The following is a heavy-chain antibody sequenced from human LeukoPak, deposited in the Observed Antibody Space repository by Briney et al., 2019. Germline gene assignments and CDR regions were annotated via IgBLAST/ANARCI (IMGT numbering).Heavy chain of an antibody. Sequence: PGGSLRLSCAASGFTVSSNYMSWVRQAPGKGLEWVSVIYSGGSTYYADSVKGRFTISRDNAKNSLYLQMNSLRAEDTAVYYCARDLGGGYDSSGDAFDIWGQGTMVTVSS. D-gene: IGHD3-22*01. V-gene: IGHV3-66*01. CDR1: GFTVSSNY. J-gene: IGHJ3*02. CDR3: ARDLGGGYDSSGDAFDI. CDR2: IYSGGST.